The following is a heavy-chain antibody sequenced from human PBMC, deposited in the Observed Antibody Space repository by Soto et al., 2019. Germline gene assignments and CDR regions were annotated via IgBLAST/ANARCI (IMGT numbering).Heavy chain of an antibody. J-gene: IGHJ4*02. D-gene: IGHD3-10*01. CDR1: GFTFDDYA. CDR3: AKDMFGSGSYYWGLDY. CDR2: ISWNSGSI. V-gene: IGHV3-9*01. Sequence: EVQLVESGGGLVQPGRSLRLSCAASGFTFDDYAMHWVRQAPGKGLEWVSGISWNSGSIGYADSVKGRFTISRDNAKNSLYLQMNSLRAEDTALYYCAKDMFGSGSYYWGLDYWGQGTLVTVSS.